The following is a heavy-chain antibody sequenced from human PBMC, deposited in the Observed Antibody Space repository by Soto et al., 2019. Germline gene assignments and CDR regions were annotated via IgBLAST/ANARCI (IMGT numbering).Heavy chain of an antibody. D-gene: IGHD2-21*02. CDR2: MSPDSGNA. Sequence: QVQVMQSRAEVKKPGASVRVSCKTSGYTFTDYDINWVRQATGQGLEWMGWMSPDSGNAGYAQQFQGRVTMTRNTSISTAYMELSSLRSEDTAVYYCEVTTGYWGQGTMVTVSS. V-gene: IGHV1-8*01. CDR1: GYTFTDYD. CDR3: EVTTGY. J-gene: IGHJ4*02.